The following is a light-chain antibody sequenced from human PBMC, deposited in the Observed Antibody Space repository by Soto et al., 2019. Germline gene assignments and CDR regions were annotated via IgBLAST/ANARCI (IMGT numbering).Light chain of an antibody. J-gene: IGLJ1*01. V-gene: IGLV2-14*01. CDR3: SSYTSISSRGV. Sequence: QSALTQPASVSASPGQSITISCTGTGSDVGSYKYVSWYQQHPGKAPKHIIFEVSNRPSGVSDRFSGSKSGNRASLTISGLQAEDEADYYCSSYTSISSRGVFGTGTKVTVL. CDR1: GSDVGSYKY. CDR2: EVS.